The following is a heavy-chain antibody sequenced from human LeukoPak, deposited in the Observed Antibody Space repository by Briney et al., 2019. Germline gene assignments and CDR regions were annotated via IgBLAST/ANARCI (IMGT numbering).Heavy chain of an antibody. V-gene: IGHV1-18*04. D-gene: IGHD3-22*01. CDR3: ARDGSYYDSSGADAFDI. CDR1: GYTFTSYY. Sequence: ASVKVSCKASGYTFTSYYMHWVRQAPGQGLEWMGWISPYNGNTKYAQKLQGRVTMTTDTSTSTAYMELRSLRSDDTAVYYCARDGSYYDSSGADAFDIWGQGTMVTVSS. CDR2: ISPYNGNT. J-gene: IGHJ3*02.